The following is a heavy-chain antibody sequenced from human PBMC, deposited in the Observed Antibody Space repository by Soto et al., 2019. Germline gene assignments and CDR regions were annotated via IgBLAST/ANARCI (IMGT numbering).Heavy chain of an antibody. CDR3: ARVGCSSTSCYLSYYYMDV. D-gene: IGHD2-2*01. CDR1: GYTFTSYG. J-gene: IGHJ6*03. Sequence: ASVKVSCKASGYTFTSYGISWVRQAPGQGLEWMGWISAYNGNTNYAQKLQGRVTMTTDTSTSTAYTELRSLRSDDTAVYYCARVGCSSTSCYLSYYYMDVWGKGTTVTVSS. CDR2: ISAYNGNT. V-gene: IGHV1-18*01.